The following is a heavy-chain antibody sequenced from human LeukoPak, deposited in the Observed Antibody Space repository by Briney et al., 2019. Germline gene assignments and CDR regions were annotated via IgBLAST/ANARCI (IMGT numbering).Heavy chain of an antibody. D-gene: IGHD1-26*01. CDR3: AKVLSGSYSPFDY. CDR2: IRYDGSNK. V-gene: IGHV3-30*02. CDR1: GFTFSSYG. J-gene: IGHJ4*02. Sequence: GGSLRLSCAASGFTFSSYGMHWVRQAPGKGLEWVAFIRYDGSNKYYADSVKGRFTVSGDNSKNTLYLQMNSLRAEDTAVYYCAKVLSGSYSPFDYWGQGTLVTVSS.